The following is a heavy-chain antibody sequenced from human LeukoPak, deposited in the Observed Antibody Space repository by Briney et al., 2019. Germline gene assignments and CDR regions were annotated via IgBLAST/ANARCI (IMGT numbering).Heavy chain of an antibody. Sequence: AGGSLRLSCAASGFTVSSNYMSWVRQAPGKGLEWVSVIYSGGSTYYADSVKGRFTISRDNSKNTLYLQMNSLRAEDTAVYYCARDRRQQLVRGGFDPWGQGTLVTVSS. V-gene: IGHV3-53*01. CDR3: ARDRRQQLVRGGFDP. J-gene: IGHJ5*02. D-gene: IGHD6-13*01. CDR1: GFTVSSNY. CDR2: IYSGGST.